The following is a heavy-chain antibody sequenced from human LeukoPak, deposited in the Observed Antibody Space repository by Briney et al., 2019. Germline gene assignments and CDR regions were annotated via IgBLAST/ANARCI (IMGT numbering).Heavy chain of an antibody. D-gene: IGHD3-10*01. CDR3: ARGVTMVRGVLGNWFDP. Sequence: ASVKVSCKASGYTFTGYYMHWVRQAPGQGLEWMGWTNPNSGGTNYAQKFQGRVTMTRDTSISTAYMELSRLRSDDTAVYYCARGVTMVRGVLGNWFDPWGQGTLVTVSS. CDR1: GYTFTGYY. V-gene: IGHV1-2*02. CDR2: TNPNSGGT. J-gene: IGHJ5*02.